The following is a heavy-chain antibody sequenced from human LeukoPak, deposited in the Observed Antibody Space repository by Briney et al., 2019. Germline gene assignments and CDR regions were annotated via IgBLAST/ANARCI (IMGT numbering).Heavy chain of an antibody. CDR1: GFTFSSYG. CDR3: ARTSGCYDY. J-gene: IGHJ4*02. D-gene: IGHD6-19*01. V-gene: IGHV3-64*01. CDR2: ISSNGGST. Sequence: PGGSLRLSCAASGFTFSSYGMHWVRQAPGKGLEYVSSISSNGGSTYYASSVKGRFTISRDNSKNTLYLQMGGLRPEDMAVYYCARTSGCYDYWGQGTLVTVSS.